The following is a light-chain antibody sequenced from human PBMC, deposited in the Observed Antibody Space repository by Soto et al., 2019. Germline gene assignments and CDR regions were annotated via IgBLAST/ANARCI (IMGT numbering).Light chain of an antibody. Sequence: QSVLTQPPSASGSPGQSVTISCTGTSSDVGAYNYVSWYQQYPGKAPKLMIYEVSKRPSGVPVRFSGSKSGKTASLTVSGLQPEDEADYYCTSYAGSNIWVFGGGTKLTVL. CDR1: SSDVGAYNY. CDR2: EVS. J-gene: IGLJ3*02. V-gene: IGLV2-8*01. CDR3: TSYAGSNIWV.